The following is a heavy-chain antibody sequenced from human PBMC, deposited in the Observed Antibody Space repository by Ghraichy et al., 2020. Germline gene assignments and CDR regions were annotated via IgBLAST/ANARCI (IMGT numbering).Heavy chain of an antibody. CDR3: ARDPCISGSCSYYFEH. J-gene: IGHJ4*02. Sequence: ASVKVSCKASGYSFTGYYIYWVRQAPGQGLEWMGWINPNNGGTNYAQKFQGRVTMTRDTAISTAYMELSRLRSDDTAVYYCARDPCISGSCSYYFEHWGQGTLVTVSS. V-gene: IGHV1-2*02. CDR1: GYSFTGYY. D-gene: IGHD2-15*01. CDR2: INPNNGGT.